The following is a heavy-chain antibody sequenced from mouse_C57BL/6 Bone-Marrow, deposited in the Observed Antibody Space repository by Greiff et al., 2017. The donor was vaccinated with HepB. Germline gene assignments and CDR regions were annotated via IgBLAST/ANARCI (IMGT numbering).Heavy chain of an antibody. V-gene: IGHV1-59*01. CDR1: GYTFTSYW. D-gene: IGHD2-1*01. CDR3: ARPYGNFLYYYAMDY. J-gene: IGHJ4*01. CDR2: IDPSDSYT. Sequence: VQLQQPGAELVRPGTSVKLSCKASGYTFTSYWMHWVKQRPGQGLEWIGVIDPSDSYTNYNQKFKGKATLTVDTSSSTAYMQLSSLTSEDSAVYYCARPYGNFLYYYAMDYWGQGTSVTVSS.